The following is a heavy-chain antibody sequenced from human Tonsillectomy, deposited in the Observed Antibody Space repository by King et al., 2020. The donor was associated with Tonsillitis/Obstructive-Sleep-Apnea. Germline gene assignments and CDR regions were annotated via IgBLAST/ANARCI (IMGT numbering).Heavy chain of an antibody. CDR3: ARLAGGFEMITFGGVIATIDY. V-gene: IGHV5-51*01. CDR1: GYSFTSYW. D-gene: IGHD3-16*02. Sequence: VQLVESGAEVKKPGESLKISCKGSGYSFTSYWIGWVRQMPGKGLEWMGSIYPGDSDTRYSPSFQGQVTISTDKSISTAYLQWSSLKASETAMYYCARLAGGFEMITFGGVIATIDYWGQGTLVTVSS. CDR2: IYPGDSDT. J-gene: IGHJ4*02.